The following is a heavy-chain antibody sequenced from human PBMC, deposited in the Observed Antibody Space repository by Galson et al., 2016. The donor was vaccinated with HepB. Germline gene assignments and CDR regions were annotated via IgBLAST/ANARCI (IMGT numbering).Heavy chain of an antibody. Sequence: SLRLSCAASGFTVSSNYMSWVRQAPGKGLEWVSVIYSDGSTHYADSVKGRFTISRGNSKNTLYLQMNSLRADDTAVYYCARDYPAFDYWGQGTLVTVST. CDR1: GFTVSSNY. V-gene: IGHV3-53*01. CDR3: ARDYPAFDY. CDR2: IYSDGST. D-gene: IGHD3-16*02. J-gene: IGHJ4*02.